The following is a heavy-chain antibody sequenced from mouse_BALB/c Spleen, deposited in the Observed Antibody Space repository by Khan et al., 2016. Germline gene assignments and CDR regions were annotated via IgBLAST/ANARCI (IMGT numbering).Heavy chain of an antibody. J-gene: IGHJ3*01. CDR1: GFTFSDYY. CDR2: ISDGGSYT. CDR3: AREGLRRVFAY. V-gene: IGHV5-4*02. Sequence: EVELVESGGGLVKPGGYLKLSCAASGFTFSDYYMYWVRQTPDKRLEWVATISDGGSYTYYPDSVKGRFTISRDNAKNNLYLQMSSLKAEDTAMYYCAREGLRRVFAYWGQGTLVTVSA. D-gene: IGHD2-2*01.